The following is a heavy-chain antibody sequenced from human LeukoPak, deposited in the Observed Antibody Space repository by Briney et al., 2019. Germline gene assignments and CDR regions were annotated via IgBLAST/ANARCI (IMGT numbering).Heavy chain of an antibody. V-gene: IGHV4-34*01. J-gene: IGHJ3*02. CDR1: GGSFSGYY. CDR2: INHSGST. Sequence: PSETLSLTCAVYGGSFSGYYWSWIRQPPGKGLEWIGEINHSGSTNYNPSLKSRVTISVDTSKSQFSLKLSSVTAADTAVYYCARAGGRSSGPRGAFDIWGQGTMVTVSS. D-gene: IGHD6-19*01. CDR3: ARAGGRSSGPRGAFDI.